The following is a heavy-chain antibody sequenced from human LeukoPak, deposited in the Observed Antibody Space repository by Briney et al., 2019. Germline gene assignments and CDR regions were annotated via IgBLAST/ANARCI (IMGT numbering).Heavy chain of an antibody. Sequence: ASVKVSCKASGYTFTGYYMHWVRQAPGQGLEWMGWINPNSGGTNYAQKFQGRVTMTRDTSISTAYMELSSLRAEDTAVYYCAKDGYYDSSGPFDYWGQGTLVTVSS. CDR2: INPNSGGT. D-gene: IGHD3-22*01. CDR1: GYTFTGYY. CDR3: AKDGYYDSSGPFDY. V-gene: IGHV1-2*02. J-gene: IGHJ4*02.